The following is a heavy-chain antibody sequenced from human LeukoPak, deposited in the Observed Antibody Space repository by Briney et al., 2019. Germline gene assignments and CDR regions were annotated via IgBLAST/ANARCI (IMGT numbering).Heavy chain of an antibody. CDR1: GNYW. D-gene: IGHD2/OR15-2a*01. CDR2: VNSDGSWT. J-gene: IGHJ4*02. Sequence: GGSLRLSCAASGNYWMHWARQAPGKGLVWVSHVNSDGSWTSYADSVKGRFTISKDNAKNTVYLQMNSLRAEDTAVYYCVSFYETYWGRGTLVTVSS. V-gene: IGHV3-74*01. CDR3: VSFYETY.